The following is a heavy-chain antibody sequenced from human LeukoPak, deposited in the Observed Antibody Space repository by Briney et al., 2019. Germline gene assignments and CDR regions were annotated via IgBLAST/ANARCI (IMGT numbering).Heavy chain of an antibody. V-gene: IGHV3-74*01. CDR2: INGDGSNT. CDR1: GFNFNSYW. CDR3: ARTPRLDY. Sequence: QAGGSLRLSCAASGFNFNSYWMHWVRQAPGKGLVWVSCINGDGSNTRYADSVKGRFTTSRDNAKNTLYLQVNSLRAEDTAVYYCARTPRLDYWGQGTLVTVSS. J-gene: IGHJ4*02.